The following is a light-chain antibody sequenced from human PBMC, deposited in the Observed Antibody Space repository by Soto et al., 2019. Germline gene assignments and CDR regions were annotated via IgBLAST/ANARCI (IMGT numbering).Light chain of an antibody. V-gene: IGLV1-40*01. CDR3: QSFDSLGVLWV. Sequence: QSVLTQPPSVSGAPGQRVTISCTGSSSNIGAGYAVHWFQQLPGTPPKLLIYGNTNRLSGVPDRFSGSKSGTSASLAITGVQAEDEADYYCQSFDSLGVLWVFGGGTKLTVL. CDR1: SSNIGAGYA. J-gene: IGLJ3*02. CDR2: GNT.